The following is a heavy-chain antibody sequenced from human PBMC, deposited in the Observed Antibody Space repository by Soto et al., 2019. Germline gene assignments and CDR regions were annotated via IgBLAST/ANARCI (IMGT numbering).Heavy chain of an antibody. Sequence: GASVKVSCKASGYTFTDFYLHWVRQAPGQGLEWMGWINPNSGGTTYAQKFQGRVTMTRDTSTTTAYMELSSLKSDDTAVFYCARSRDGYNQWGQGTLVTVSS. D-gene: IGHD5-12*01. CDR2: INPNSGGT. CDR1: GYTFTDFY. V-gene: IGHV1-2*02. CDR3: ARSRDGYNQ. J-gene: IGHJ4*02.